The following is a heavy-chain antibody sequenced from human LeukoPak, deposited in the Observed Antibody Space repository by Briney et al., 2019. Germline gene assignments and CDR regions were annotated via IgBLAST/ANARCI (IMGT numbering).Heavy chain of an antibody. D-gene: IGHD3-16*01. CDR1: GGSISSHY. CDR2: IYYNENA. CDR3: ARRTALTANLGRNPGLYYFDD. Sequence: PSETLSLTCNVSGGSISSHYWSWIRQPPGKGLEWVGYIYYNENAFSNPSLKSRVTLSVDTSKNQVSLKLSSVTAADTAVYYCARRTALTANLGRNPGLYYFDDWGQGTLVTVSS. V-gene: IGHV4-59*11. J-gene: IGHJ4*02.